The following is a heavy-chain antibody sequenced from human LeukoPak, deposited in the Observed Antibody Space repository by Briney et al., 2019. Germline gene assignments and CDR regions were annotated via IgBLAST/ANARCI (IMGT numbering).Heavy chain of an antibody. CDR3: ARGAIPGRMAAAGKSWFDP. J-gene: IGHJ5*02. CDR1: GGAISSGSYY. D-gene: IGHD6-13*01. CDR2: IYYNGNT. Sequence: SETLSLTCSVFGGAISSGSYYWGWIRQPPGKGLEWIGSIYYNGNTHYNPSLKSRVSISVDTSKNQFSLKLSSVTAADTAVYYCARGAIPGRMAAAGKSWFDPWGQGTLVTVSS. V-gene: IGHV4-39*01.